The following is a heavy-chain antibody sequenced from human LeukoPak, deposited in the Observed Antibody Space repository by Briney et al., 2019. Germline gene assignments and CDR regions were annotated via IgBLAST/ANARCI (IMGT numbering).Heavy chain of an antibody. V-gene: IGHV1-3*01. D-gene: IGHD7-27*01. J-gene: IGHJ4*02. Sequence: GASVKVSCKASGYIFTKYGMDWVRQAPGQRLEWMGWINAANGNTKYSQKFRGRVTITRDTSASTAYLELIGLRSEDTAVYFCARRGAYIHGDLPAIDYWGQGTLVTVSS. CDR3: ARRGAYIHGDLPAIDY. CDR1: GYIFTKYG. CDR2: INAANGNT.